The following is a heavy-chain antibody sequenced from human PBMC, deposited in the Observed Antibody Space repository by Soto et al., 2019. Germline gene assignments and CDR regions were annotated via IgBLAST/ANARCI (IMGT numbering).Heavy chain of an antibody. CDR2: IRSKAYGVTT. V-gene: IGHV3-49*03. J-gene: IGHJ3*02. CDR1: GFTFGDYD. Sequence: GGSLRLSCTASGFTFGDYDMSWFRQAPGKGLEWVGFIRSKAYGVTTEYAASVKGRFTISRDDSKSIAYLQMNSLKTEETAVYYCTRTYCDFWSGYYDDAFDIWGQGTMVTVSS. CDR3: TRTYCDFWSGYYDDAFDI. D-gene: IGHD3-3*01.